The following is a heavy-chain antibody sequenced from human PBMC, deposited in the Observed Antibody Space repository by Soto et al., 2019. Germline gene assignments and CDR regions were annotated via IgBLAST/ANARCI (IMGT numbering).Heavy chain of an antibody. J-gene: IGHJ6*02. V-gene: IGHV3-33*01. CDR3: ARDMGGGYYYYYYGMDV. Sequence: GGSLRLSCAASGFTFSSYGMHWVRQAPGKXLEWVAVIWYDGSNKYYADSVKGRFTISRDNSKNTLYLQMNSLRAEDTAVYYCARDMGGGYYYYYYGMDVWGQGTTVTVSS. CDR2: IWYDGSNK. D-gene: IGHD3-16*01. CDR1: GFTFSSYG.